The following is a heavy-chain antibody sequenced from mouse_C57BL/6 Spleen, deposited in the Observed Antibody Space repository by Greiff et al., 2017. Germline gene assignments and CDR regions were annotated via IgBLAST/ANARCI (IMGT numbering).Heavy chain of an antibody. CDR3: ARSETAQATDY. J-gene: IGHJ4*01. V-gene: IGHV1-80*01. CDR2: IYPGDGDT. CDR1: GYAFSSYW. Sequence: QVQLKESGAELVKPGASVKISCKASGYAFSSYWMNWVKQRPGKGLEWIGQIYPGDGDTNYNGKFKGKATLTADKSSSTAYMQLSSLTSEDSAVYFCARSETAQATDYWGQGTSVTVSS. D-gene: IGHD3-2*02.